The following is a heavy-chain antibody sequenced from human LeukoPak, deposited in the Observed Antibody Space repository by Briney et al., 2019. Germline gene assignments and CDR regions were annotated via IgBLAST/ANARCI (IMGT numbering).Heavy chain of an antibody. V-gene: IGHV3-21*01. CDR3: ARDFSGYDYNFDY. Sequence: GGSLRLSCAASGFTFSTYTMNWVRQAPGKGQEWVSFISSSSSYMYYADSVKGRFTISRDNTKKSLYLQMNSLRAEDTAVYYCARDFSGYDYNFDYWGQGTLVTISS. CDR1: GFTFSTYT. J-gene: IGHJ4*02. D-gene: IGHD5-12*01. CDR2: ISSSSSYM.